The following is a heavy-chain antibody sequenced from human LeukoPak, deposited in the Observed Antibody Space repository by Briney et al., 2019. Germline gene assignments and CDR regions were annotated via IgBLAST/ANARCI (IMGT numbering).Heavy chain of an antibody. V-gene: IGHV1-69*05. Sequence: SVKVSCKATGGTFSSYAISWVRQAPGQGLEWMGRIIPIFGTANYAQKFQGRVTITTDESTSTAYMELSSLRSEDTAVYYCARDYYDSSGYLDYWGQGTLVTVSS. CDR3: ARDYYDSSGYLDY. J-gene: IGHJ4*02. D-gene: IGHD3-22*01. CDR1: GGTFSSYA. CDR2: IIPIFGTA.